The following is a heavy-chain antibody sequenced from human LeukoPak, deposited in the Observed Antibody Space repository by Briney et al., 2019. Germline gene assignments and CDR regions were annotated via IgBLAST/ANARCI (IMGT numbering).Heavy chain of an antibody. D-gene: IGHD3-10*01. CDR3: ARGQRITMVRGVIDI. V-gene: IGHV4-59*11. CDR2: ISHMGTT. J-gene: IGHJ3*02. Sequence: SETLSLPCSVSGDSITGHDLTWIRQPPGNGLEWIGYISHMGTTNYNPSLKSRVTISVDTSKKQFSLKLTPLTAADTAVYSCARGQRITMVRGVIDIWGQGTMVTVPS. CDR1: GDSITGHD.